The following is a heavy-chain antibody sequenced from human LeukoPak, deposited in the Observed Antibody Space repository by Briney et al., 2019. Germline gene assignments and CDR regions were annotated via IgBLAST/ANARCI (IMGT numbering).Heavy chain of an antibody. Sequence: GGSLRLSCAASGFSFNNCAMTWVRQAPGKGLEWVPTIVGDGSKTYYADSVKGRFTISSDNSRTLLFLHMNSLRAEDTAVYYCAKQPYNFYYLDVWGEGTTVTVSS. D-gene: IGHD2-21*01. J-gene: IGHJ6*03. CDR2: IVGDGSKT. CDR1: GFSFNNCA. V-gene: IGHV3-23*01. CDR3: AKQPYNFYYLDV.